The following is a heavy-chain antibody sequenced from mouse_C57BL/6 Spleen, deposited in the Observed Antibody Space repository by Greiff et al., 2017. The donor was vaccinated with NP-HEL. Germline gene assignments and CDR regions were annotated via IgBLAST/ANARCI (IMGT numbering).Heavy chain of an antibody. CDR3: ARADNWDEYYFDY. D-gene: IGHD4-1*02. V-gene: IGHV3-6*01. J-gene: IGHJ2*01. CDR2: ISYDGSN. CDR1: GYSITSGYY. Sequence: EVQLVESGPGLVKPSQSLSLTCSVTGYSITSGYYWNWIRQFPGNKLEWMGYISYDGSNNYNPSLKNRIPITRDTSKNQFFLKLNSVTTEDTATYDCARADNWDEYYFDYWGQGTTLTVSS.